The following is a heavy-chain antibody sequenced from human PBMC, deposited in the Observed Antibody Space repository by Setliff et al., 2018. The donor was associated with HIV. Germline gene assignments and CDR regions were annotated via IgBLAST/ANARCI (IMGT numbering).Heavy chain of an antibody. CDR1: GGSISSGSYY. CDR2: IYTSGST. J-gene: IGHJ5*02. Sequence: PSETLSLTCTVSGGSISSGSYYWSWIRQPAGKGLEWIGQIYTSGSTNYNPSLKSRVTISGDTSKKQFSLKLSSVTAADTAVYYCARDRRSIFGVDTKNWFDPWGQGTLVTVSS. V-gene: IGHV4-61*09. D-gene: IGHD3-3*01. CDR3: ARDRRSIFGVDTKNWFDP.